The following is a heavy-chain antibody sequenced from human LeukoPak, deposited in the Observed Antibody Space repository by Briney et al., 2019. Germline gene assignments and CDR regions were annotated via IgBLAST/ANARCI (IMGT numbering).Heavy chain of an antibody. Sequence: GESLKISCKGSGYSFTSYWIGWVRQMPGKGLEWMGIIYPDDSDTRYSPSFQGQVTISADKSISTAYLQWSSLKASDTAMYCCARRTRRIAAAGTVDYWGQGTLVTVSS. V-gene: IGHV5-51*01. D-gene: IGHD6-13*01. J-gene: IGHJ4*02. CDR2: IYPDDSDT. CDR1: GYSFTSYW. CDR3: ARRTRRIAAAGTVDY.